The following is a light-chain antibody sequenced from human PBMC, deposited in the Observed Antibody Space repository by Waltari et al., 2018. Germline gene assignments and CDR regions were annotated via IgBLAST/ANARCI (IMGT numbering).Light chain of an antibody. J-gene: IGLJ1*01. CDR3: CSYAGSSTYV. V-gene: IGLV2-23*01. CDR1: SSDVGHYNL. CDR2: AGN. Sequence: QSALTQPASVSGSPGTSITIPCTGTSSDVGHYNLFSWYQPPPGKAPKLMISAGNKRPSGVSNRFSGSKSGNTASLTISGLQAEDEADYYCCSYAGSSTYVFGTGTKVTVL.